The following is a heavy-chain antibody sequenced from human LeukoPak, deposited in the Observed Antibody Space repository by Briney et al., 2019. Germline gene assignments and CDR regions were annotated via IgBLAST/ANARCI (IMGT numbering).Heavy chain of an antibody. Sequence: SETLSLTCTVSDYSISNGYSWGWIRQPPGKGLEWIGFIYHSGSTNYNPSLKSRVTISVDTSKNQFSLKLSSVTAADTAVYYCARGSQILRYFDWLPDYYYYYYMDVWGKGTTVTVSS. CDR1: DYSISNGYS. V-gene: IGHV4-38-2*02. D-gene: IGHD3-9*01. J-gene: IGHJ6*03. CDR2: IYHSGST. CDR3: ARGSQILRYFDWLPDYYYYYYMDV.